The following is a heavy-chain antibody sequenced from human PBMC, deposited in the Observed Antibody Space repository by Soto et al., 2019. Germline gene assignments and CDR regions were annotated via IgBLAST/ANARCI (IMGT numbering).Heavy chain of an antibody. Sequence: QVQLQESGPGLVKPSETLSLTCTVSGGSISSYYWSWIRQPPGKGLEWIGYIYYSGSTNYNPSLKSRVTISVDTSKNQFSLKLSSVTAADTAVYYCARDSVGGAAAGLDYWGQGTLVTVSS. CDR3: ARDSVGGAAAGLDY. CDR1: GGSISSYY. CDR2: IYYSGST. V-gene: IGHV4-59*01. J-gene: IGHJ4*02. D-gene: IGHD6-13*01.